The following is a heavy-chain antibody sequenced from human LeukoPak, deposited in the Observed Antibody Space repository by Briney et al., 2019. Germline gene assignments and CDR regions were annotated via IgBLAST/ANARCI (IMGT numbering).Heavy chain of an antibody. J-gene: IGHJ6*03. V-gene: IGHV1-8*01. CDR3: ARGGSSGWHPYYYYYMDV. CDR1: GYTFTSYD. D-gene: IGHD6-19*01. Sequence: ASVKVSCKASGYTFTSYDINWVRQATGQGLEWMGWMNPNSGNTGYAQKFQGRVTMTRNTSISTAYMELSNLRSEDTAVYYCARGGSSGWHPYYYYYMDVWGKGTTVTVSS. CDR2: MNPNSGNT.